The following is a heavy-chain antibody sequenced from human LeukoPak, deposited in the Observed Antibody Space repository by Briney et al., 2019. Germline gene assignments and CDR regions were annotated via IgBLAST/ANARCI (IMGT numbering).Heavy chain of an antibody. CDR2: IIGGVGST. CDR3: ARDPRAIVVVTAANDAFDI. Sequence: GGSLRLSCVASGFAFSSYGMSLVRQAPGKGLEWVSGIIGGVGSTYYADSVKGRFTISRDNAKNSLYLQMNSLRAEDTAVYYCARDPRAIVVVTAANDAFDIWGQGTMVTVSS. J-gene: IGHJ3*02. D-gene: IGHD2-21*02. V-gene: IGHV3-23*01. CDR1: GFAFSSYG.